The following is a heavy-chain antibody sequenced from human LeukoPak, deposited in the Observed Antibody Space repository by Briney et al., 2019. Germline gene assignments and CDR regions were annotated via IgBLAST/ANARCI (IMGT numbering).Heavy chain of an antibody. CDR1: GSSFTSYW. CDR3: ATFIAVPGTFDF. Sequence: GESLKISCQGSGSSFTSYWIGWVRQMPGKGLEWMGIIYPRDSDTRYSPSFQGQVTISADKSISTAYLQWSSLKASDTAMYYCATFIAVPGTFDFWGQGTLVTVSP. D-gene: IGHD6-19*01. CDR2: IYPRDSDT. V-gene: IGHV5-51*01. J-gene: IGHJ4*02.